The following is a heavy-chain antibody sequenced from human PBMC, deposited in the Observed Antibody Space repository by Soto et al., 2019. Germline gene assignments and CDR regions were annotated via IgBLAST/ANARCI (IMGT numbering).Heavy chain of an antibody. CDR3: AKVVVQGTQPRYYFYGMDV. D-gene: IGHD2-15*01. J-gene: IGHJ6*02. V-gene: IGHV3-7*03. CDR2: IKQDGGEK. CDR1: GFTFRGHW. Sequence: LRLSCAASGFTFRGHWMAWVRQAPGKGLEWVASIKQDGGEKYYVDSVKGRFTISRDSGKNSLFLQMNSLRPEDTALYYCAKVVVQGTQPRYYFYGMDVWGQGTTVTVSS.